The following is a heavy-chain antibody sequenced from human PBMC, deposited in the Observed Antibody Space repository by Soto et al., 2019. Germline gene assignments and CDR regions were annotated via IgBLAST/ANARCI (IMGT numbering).Heavy chain of an antibody. D-gene: IGHD2-2*01. CDR3: ARDVSPAAPSNWFDP. Sequence: ASVKVSCKASGYTFTSYYMHWVRQAPGQGLEWMGIINPSGGSTSYAQKFQGRVTMTRDTSTSTVYMELSSLRSEDTAVYYCARDVSPAAPSNWFDPWGQGTLVTVSS. J-gene: IGHJ5*02. V-gene: IGHV1-46*03. CDR1: GYTFTSYY. CDR2: INPSGGST.